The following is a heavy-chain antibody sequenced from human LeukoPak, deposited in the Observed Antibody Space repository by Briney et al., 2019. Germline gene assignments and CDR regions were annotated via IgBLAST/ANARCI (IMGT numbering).Heavy chain of an antibody. CDR2: INHSGST. V-gene: IGHV4-34*01. Sequence: SETLSLTCAVYGGSFSGYYWSWIRQPPGKGLEWIGVINHSGSTNYNPSLKSRVTISVDTSKNQFSLKLSSVTAADTAVYYCAIHIVVVPAAKKKNWLDPWGQGTLVTVSS. CDR1: GGSFSGYY. CDR3: AIHIVVVPAAKKKNWLDP. D-gene: IGHD2-2*01. J-gene: IGHJ5*02.